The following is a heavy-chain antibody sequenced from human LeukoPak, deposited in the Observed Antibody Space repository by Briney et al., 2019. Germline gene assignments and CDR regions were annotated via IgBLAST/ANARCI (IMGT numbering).Heavy chain of an antibody. Sequence: GRSLRLSCAASGFTFSSYAMHWVRQAPGKGLEWVGRIKSKTDGGTTDYAAPVKGGFTISRDDSKNTLYLQMNSLKTEDTAVYYCTTRPNYYDSSGYLHWGQGTLVTVSS. V-gene: IGHV3-15*07. CDR2: IKSKTDGGTT. D-gene: IGHD3-22*01. J-gene: IGHJ4*02. CDR3: TTRPNYYDSSGYLH. CDR1: GFTFSSYA.